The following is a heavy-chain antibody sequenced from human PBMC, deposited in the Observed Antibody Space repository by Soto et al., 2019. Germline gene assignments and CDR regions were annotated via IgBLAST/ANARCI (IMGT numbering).Heavy chain of an antibody. CDR3: AKRGGDYVTRRVRGAVNYFAY. Sequence: GESLKISCAASGFTLSSYAMSWVRQAPGKGLEWISGISGSDGSTYYADSVKGRFTISRDNSNTLSLQMNSLRAEDTAVYCCAKRGGDYVTRRVRGAVNYFAYWGQGTLVTVSS. CDR2: ISGSDGST. V-gene: IGHV3-23*01. CDR1: GFTLSSYA. J-gene: IGHJ4*02. D-gene: IGHD4-17*01.